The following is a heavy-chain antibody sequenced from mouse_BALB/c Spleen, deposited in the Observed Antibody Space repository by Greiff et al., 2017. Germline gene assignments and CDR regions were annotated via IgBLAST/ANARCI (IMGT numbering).Heavy chain of an antibody. V-gene: IGHV5-9-3*01. J-gene: IGHJ2*01. CDR2: ISSGGSYT. D-gene: IGHD2-10*02. Sequence: EVQVVESGGGLVKPGGSLKLSCAASGFTFSSYAMSWVRQTPEKRLEWVATISSGGSYTYYPDSVKGRFTISRDNAKNTLYLQMSSLRSEDTAMYYCARKYGNPYYFDYWGQGTTLTVSS. CDR3: ARKYGNPYYFDY. CDR1: GFTFSSYA.